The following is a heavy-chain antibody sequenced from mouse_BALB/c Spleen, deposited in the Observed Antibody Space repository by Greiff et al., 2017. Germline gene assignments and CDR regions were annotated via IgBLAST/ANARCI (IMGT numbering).Heavy chain of an antibody. CDR2: IDPANGNT. J-gene: IGHJ3*01. CDR1: GFNIKDTY. V-gene: IGHV14-3*02. CDR3: ARIYGSSYGAY. D-gene: IGHD1-1*01. Sequence: VQLKESGAELVKPGASVKLSCTASGFNIKDTYMHWVKQRPEQGLEWIGRIDPANGNTKYDPKFQGKATITADTSSNTAYLQLSSLTSEDTAVYYCARIYGSSYGAYWGQGTLVTVSA.